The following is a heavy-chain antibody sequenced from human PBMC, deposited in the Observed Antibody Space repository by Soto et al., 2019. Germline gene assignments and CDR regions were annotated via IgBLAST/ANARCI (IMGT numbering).Heavy chain of an antibody. CDR3: AKDRYDSSGYYRLDY. D-gene: IGHD3-22*01. CDR2: ISYDGSNK. Sequence: SLRLSCAASGFTFSSYGMHWVRQAPGKGLEWVAVISYDGSNKYYADSVKGRFTISRDNSKNTLYLQMNSLRAEDTAVYYCAKDRYDSSGYYRLDYWGQGTLVTVSS. J-gene: IGHJ4*02. V-gene: IGHV3-30*18. CDR1: GFTFSSYG.